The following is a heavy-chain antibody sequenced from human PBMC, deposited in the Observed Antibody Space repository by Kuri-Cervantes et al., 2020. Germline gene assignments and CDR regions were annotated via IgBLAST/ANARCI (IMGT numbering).Heavy chain of an antibody. CDR2: ISPSSRAI. Sequence: GGSLRLSCAASGFTFNTYNMNWVRQAPGKGLEWVAFISPSSRAIYYADSLKGRVTISRDNAKNSLYLQMNSLRVEDTALYYCARDQFYYDSSGYYSGYWGQGTLVTVSS. J-gene: IGHJ4*02. D-gene: IGHD3-22*01. CDR3: ARDQFYYDSSGYYSGY. V-gene: IGHV3-21*04. CDR1: GFTFNTYN.